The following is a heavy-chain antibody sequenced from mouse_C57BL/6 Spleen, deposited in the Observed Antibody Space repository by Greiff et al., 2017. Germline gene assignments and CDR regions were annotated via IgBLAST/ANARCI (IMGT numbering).Heavy chain of an antibody. CDR3: ARDGYYVGDY. Sequence: EVKVEESGGGLVKPGGSLKLSCAASGFTFSDYGMHWVRQAPEKGLEWVAYISSGSSTIYYADTVKGRFTISRDNAKNTLFLQMTSLRSEDTAMYYCARDGYYVGDYWGQGTSVTVSS. CDR2: ISSGSSTI. J-gene: IGHJ4*01. CDR1: GFTFSDYG. D-gene: IGHD2-3*01. V-gene: IGHV5-17*01.